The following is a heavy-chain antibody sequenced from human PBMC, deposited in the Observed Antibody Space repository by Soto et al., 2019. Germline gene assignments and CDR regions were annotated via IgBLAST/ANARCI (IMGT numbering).Heavy chain of an antibody. J-gene: IGHJ4*02. CDR2: ISYDGSDK. Sequence: QVQLVESGGGVVQPGRSLRLSCAASGFTFSTYAMHWVRQAPGKGLEWVAVISYDGSDKYYADSVKGRFTISRDNSKNTLYLQMNSLRAEDTAVYYCARDLGYVSPGEYWGQGTLVTVSS. V-gene: IGHV3-30-3*01. CDR1: GFTFSTYA. CDR3: ARDLGYVSPGEY. D-gene: IGHD3-16*01.